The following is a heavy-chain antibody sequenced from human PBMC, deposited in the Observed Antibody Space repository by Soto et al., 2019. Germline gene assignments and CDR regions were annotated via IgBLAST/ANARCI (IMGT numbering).Heavy chain of an antibody. CDR3: ASRAKHDYDSSGPDFDS. CDR2: INHRGST. Sequence: SETLSLTCAVSGGSFSRFYWSWIRQPPGMGLEWIGEINHRGSTSYNSSLKGRVTISKDTSKRQFSLKLNSVTSADTAVYYCASRAKHDYDSSGPDFDSWGQG. V-gene: IGHV4-34*01. CDR1: GGSFSRFY. D-gene: IGHD3-22*01. J-gene: IGHJ4*02.